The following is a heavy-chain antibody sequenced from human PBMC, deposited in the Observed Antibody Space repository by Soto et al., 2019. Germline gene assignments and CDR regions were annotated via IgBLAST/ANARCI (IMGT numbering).Heavy chain of an antibody. CDR1: GGSISPYY. D-gene: IGHD6-13*01. CDR2: VYYSGNT. CDR3: ARKGAAASYAHYYMDV. V-gene: IGHV4-59*01. J-gene: IGHJ6*03. Sequence: SETLSLTCTVSGGSISPYYWSWIRQPPGKGLEWIGYVYYSGNTNYNPSLESRVTISVDTSRNRFPLNLTSATAADTAVYYCARKGAAASYAHYYMDVWGRGTAVTVSS.